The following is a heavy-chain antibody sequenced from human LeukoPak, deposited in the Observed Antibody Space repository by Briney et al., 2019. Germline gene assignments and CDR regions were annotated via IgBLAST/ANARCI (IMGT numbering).Heavy chain of an antibody. CDR1: GYSFTSYW. CDR2: IYPGDSDT. V-gene: IGHV5-51*01. D-gene: IGHD2-2*02. CDR3: ARRPGYCSSTSCYTIDY. Sequence: GESRKISCKGSGYSFTSYWIGWVRQMPGKGLEWMGIIYPGDSDTRYSPSFQGQVTISADKSISTAYLQWSSLKASDTAMYYCARRPGYCSSTSCYTIDYWGQGTLVTVSS. J-gene: IGHJ4*02.